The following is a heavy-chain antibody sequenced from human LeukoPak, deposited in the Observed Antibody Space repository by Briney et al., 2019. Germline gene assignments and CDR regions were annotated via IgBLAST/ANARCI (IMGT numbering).Heavy chain of an antibody. CDR3: ARDLNYSSSWYAPFDY. J-gene: IGHJ4*02. Sequence: PGGSLRLSCAASGFTFSSYSMNWVRQAPGKGLEWVSYISSSSSTIYYADSVKGRFTISRDNAKNSLYLQMNSLRAEDTAVYYCARDLNYSSSWYAPFDYWGQGTLVTVSS. CDR1: GFTFSSYS. D-gene: IGHD6-13*01. V-gene: IGHV3-48*04. CDR2: ISSSSSTI.